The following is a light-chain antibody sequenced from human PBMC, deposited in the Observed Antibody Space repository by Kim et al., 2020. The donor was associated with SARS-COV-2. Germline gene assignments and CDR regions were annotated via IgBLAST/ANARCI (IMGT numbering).Light chain of an antibody. V-gene: IGLV3-1*01. J-gene: IGLJ2*01. Sequence: VSTGQTASITCSGDKLGDKNVFGYQQKPGQSPVLVIYEDTKRPPGIPERFSGSNSGNTATLTIGGTQAMDEADYYCQAWDSSNVVFGGGTQLTVL. CDR1: KLGDKN. CDR3: QAWDSSNVV. CDR2: EDT.